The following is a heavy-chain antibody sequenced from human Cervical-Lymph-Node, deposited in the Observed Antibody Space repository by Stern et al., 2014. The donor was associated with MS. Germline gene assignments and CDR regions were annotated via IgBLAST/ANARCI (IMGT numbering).Heavy chain of an antibody. CDR1: GFTFSSYG. J-gene: IGHJ4*02. D-gene: IGHD3-10*01. CDR3: ARAGVVRGVIIDY. Sequence: QVQLVQSGGGVVQPGRSLRLSCAASGFTFSSYGMHWVRQAPGQGLEWVAVIWYDGSSKYYADSVKGRLPIARNNSKNTLYLQMNSLRAEDTAVYYCARAGVVRGVIIDYWGQGTLVTVSS. V-gene: IGHV3-33*01. CDR2: IWYDGSSK.